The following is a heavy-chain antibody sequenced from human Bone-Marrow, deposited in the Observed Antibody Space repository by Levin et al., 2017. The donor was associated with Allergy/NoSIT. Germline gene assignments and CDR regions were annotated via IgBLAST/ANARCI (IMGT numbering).Heavy chain of an antibody. D-gene: IGHD1/OR15-1a*01. CDR2: IDASDSYT. CDR3: ANNVRAGGYYYHYLGV. V-gene: IGHV5-10-1*01. J-gene: IGHJ6*03. Sequence: GESLKISCQGSGFTFTNHWINWVRQMPGKGLEWMGRIDASDSYTNYSPSFEGHVTMSVDRSISTAYLQRSRLNASDSAIYYCANNVRAGGYYYHYLGVWGKGTAVVVSS. CDR1: GFTFTNHW.